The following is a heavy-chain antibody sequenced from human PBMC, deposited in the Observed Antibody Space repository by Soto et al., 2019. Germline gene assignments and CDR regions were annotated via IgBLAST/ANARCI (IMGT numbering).Heavy chain of an antibody. CDR3: ARARDDYYYGMDV. Sequence: QVQLVESGGGVVQPGRSLRLSCAASGFTFSSYAMHWVRQAPGKGLEWVAVISYDGSNKYYADSVKGRFTISRDNSKNTLYLQMNSLRAEDTAVYYCARARDDYYYGMDVWGQGTTVTVS. CDR1: GFTFSSYA. CDR2: ISYDGSNK. V-gene: IGHV3-30-3*01. J-gene: IGHJ6*02.